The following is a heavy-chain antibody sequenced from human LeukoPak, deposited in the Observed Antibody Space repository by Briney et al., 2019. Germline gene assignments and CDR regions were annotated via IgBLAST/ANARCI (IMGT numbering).Heavy chain of an antibody. D-gene: IGHD1-26*01. Sequence: GGSLRLSCAASGFTFSSYAMSWVRQAPGKGLEWVSDINGSGGSTYYADSVKGRLTISRDNSKNTLYLQMNSLRAEDTAVYYCAKKYSTGLDPWGQGTLVTVSS. CDR3: AKKYSTGLDP. V-gene: IGHV3-23*01. CDR1: GFTFSSYA. CDR2: INGSGGST. J-gene: IGHJ5*02.